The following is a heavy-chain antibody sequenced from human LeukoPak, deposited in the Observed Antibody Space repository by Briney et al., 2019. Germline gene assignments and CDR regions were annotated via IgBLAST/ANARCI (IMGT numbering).Heavy chain of an antibody. Sequence: PGGSLRLSCAASGFTFSSYEMNWVRQAPGKGLEWVSYISSSGSTIYYADSVKGRFTISRDNAKNSLYLLMDNLRAEDTAVYYCARDQMPTILPLDYWGQGTLVTVSS. CDR3: ARDQMPTILPLDY. CDR2: ISSSGSTI. CDR1: GFTFSSYE. J-gene: IGHJ4*02. V-gene: IGHV3-48*03. D-gene: IGHD5-24*01.